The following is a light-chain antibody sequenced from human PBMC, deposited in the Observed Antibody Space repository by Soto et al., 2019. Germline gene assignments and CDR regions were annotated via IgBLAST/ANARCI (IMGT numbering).Light chain of an antibody. CDR2: DVS. J-gene: IGLJ1*01. CDR1: SSDVGGYNY. Sequence: QSVLTQPASVSGSPGQSITISCTGTSSDVGGYNYVSWYQQHPGKAPKLMIYDVSNRPSGVSNRFSGSKSGNTSSLTISGLQAEDEADYYCSSYTSSSTYYVLGAGTKVTVI. V-gene: IGLV2-14*01. CDR3: SSYTSSSTYYV.